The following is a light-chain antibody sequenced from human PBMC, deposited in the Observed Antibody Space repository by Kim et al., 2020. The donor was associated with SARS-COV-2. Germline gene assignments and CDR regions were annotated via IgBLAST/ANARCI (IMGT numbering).Light chain of an antibody. CDR1: QSVLSTSNNKNY. V-gene: IGKV4-1*01. J-gene: IGKJ1*01. CDR3: QQYYSTPWT. CDR2: WAS. Sequence: DIVMTQSPDSLAVSLGERATINCKSSQSVLSTSNNKNYLAYYQQKPGQPPKLLIYWASTRESGVPDRFSGSGSGTDFTLTISSLQAEDVAVYYCQQYYSTPWTFGQGTKVEIK.